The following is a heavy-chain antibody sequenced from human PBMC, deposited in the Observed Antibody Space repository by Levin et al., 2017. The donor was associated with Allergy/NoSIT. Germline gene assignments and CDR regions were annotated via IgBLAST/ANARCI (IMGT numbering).Heavy chain of an antibody. J-gene: IGHJ4*02. Sequence: PGGSLRLSCTASGITFSNAWMSWARQAPGKGLEWVGRIKSKTDGGTADYASPVKGRFTISRDDSKNTLYLQMNSLKTEDTAVYYCTTYLSSWYYFDNWGQGTLVTVSS. CDR3: TTYLSSWYYFDN. CDR2: IKSKTDGGTA. V-gene: IGHV3-15*01. D-gene: IGHD6-13*01. CDR1: GITFSNAW.